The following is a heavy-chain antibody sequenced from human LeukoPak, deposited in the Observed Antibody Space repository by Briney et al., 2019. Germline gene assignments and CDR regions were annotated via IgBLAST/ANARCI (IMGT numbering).Heavy chain of an antibody. CDR3: ARHTSGSYFCAL. V-gene: IGHV4-39*01. CDR1: GGSISSSSYY. CDR2: IYYSGST. D-gene: IGHD1-26*01. Sequence: SETLSLTCTVSGGSISSSSYYWGWLRQPPGKGLEWIGSIYYSGSTYYNPSLKSRVTISVDTSKNQFSLKLSSVTAADTAVYYCARHTSGSYFCALWGQGTMVTVSS. J-gene: IGHJ3*01.